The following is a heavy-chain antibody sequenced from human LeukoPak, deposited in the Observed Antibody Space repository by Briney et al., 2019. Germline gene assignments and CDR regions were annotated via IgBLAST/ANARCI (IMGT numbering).Heavy chain of an antibody. CDR2: ISHDGTNK. CDR3: ARGAGWYLNYFEY. CDR1: GFTFSSCA. D-gene: IGHD6-19*01. Sequence: GGSLRLACAASGFTFSSCAIDWVRQGPGKGLEWVAVISHDGTNKYYADSVKGRFTISRDKPKNTLYLQMNSLRAEDTAVYYCARGAGWYLNYFEYWGQGTLVTVSS. J-gene: IGHJ4*02. V-gene: IGHV3-30*04.